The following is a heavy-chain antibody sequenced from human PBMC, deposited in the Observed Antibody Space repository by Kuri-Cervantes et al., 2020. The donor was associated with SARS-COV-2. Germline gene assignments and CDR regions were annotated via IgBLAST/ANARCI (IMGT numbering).Heavy chain of an antibody. J-gene: IGHJ4*02. CDR1: GGSISSYY. CDR2: IYYSGST. Sequence: SETLSLTCTVSGGSISSYYWSWIRQPAGKGLEWIGYIYYSGSTNYNPSLKSRVTISVDTSKNQFSLKLSSVTAADTAVYYCARGASYGDSDYWGQGTLVTVSS. D-gene: IGHD4-17*01. CDR3: ARGASYGDSDY. V-gene: IGHV4-59*01.